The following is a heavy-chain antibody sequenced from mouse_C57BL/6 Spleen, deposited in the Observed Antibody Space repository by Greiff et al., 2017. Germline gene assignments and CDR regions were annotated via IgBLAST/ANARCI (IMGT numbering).Heavy chain of an antibody. CDR1: GFSFNTYA. CDR2: IRSKSNNYAT. Sequence: EVQLVESGGGLVQPKGSLKLSCAASGFSFNTYAMNWVRQAPGKGLEWVARIRSKSNNYATYYADSVKDRFTISRDDSESMLYLQMNNLKTEDTAMYYCVRHPHYYGSSGAMDYWGQGTSVTVSS. CDR3: VRHPHYYGSSGAMDY. V-gene: IGHV10-1*01. J-gene: IGHJ4*01. D-gene: IGHD1-1*01.